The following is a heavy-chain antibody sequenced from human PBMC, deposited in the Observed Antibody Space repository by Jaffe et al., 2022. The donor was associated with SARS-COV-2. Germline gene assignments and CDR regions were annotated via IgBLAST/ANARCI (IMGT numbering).Heavy chain of an antibody. D-gene: IGHD6-19*01. Sequence: QLQLQESGPGLVKPSETLSLTCTVSGGSISSSSYYWGWIRQPPGKGLEWIGSIYYSGSTYYNPSLKSRVTISVDTSKNQFSLKLSSVTAADTAVYYCARHPSSGWWNHYYYGMDVWGQGTTVTVSS. V-gene: IGHV4-39*01. J-gene: IGHJ6*02. CDR3: ARHPSSGWWNHYYYGMDV. CDR2: IYYSGST. CDR1: GGSISSSSYY.